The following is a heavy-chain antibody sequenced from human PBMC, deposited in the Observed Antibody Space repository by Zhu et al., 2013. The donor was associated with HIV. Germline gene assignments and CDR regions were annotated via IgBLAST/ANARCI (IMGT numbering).Heavy chain of an antibody. CDR2: INPNRGVT. V-gene: IGHV1-2*02. D-gene: IGHD3-10*01. CDR3: ARGQANGGAYALNM. J-gene: IGHJ3*01. Sequence: VQLVQSGAEVKKPGASVKVSCKASGYTFTSNDINWVRQAPGQGLEWMGWINPNRGVTNYAPKFQGRVTMTSDVSSNTAHLELSGLRSDDTAVYYCARGQANGGAYALNMWGQGTQVIVSS. CDR1: GYTFTSND.